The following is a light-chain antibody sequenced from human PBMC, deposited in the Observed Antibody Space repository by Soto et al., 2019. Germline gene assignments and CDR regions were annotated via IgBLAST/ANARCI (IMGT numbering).Light chain of an antibody. J-gene: IGLJ1*01. CDR2: EGS. Sequence: QSVLTQPASVSGSPGQSITISCTGTSSDVGSYNLVSWYRQHPGKAPKLIIFEGSKRPSGVSNRFSGSKSGNTASLTISGLQAEDEADYHCCSYAGSTTYVFGTGTKVTVL. CDR3: CSYAGSTTYV. CDR1: SSDVGSYNL. V-gene: IGLV2-23*01.